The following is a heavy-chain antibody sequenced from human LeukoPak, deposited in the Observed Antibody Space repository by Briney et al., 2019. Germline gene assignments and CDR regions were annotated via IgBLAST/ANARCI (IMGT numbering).Heavy chain of an antibody. CDR1: GYTFTGYY. Sequence: GASVKVSCKASGYTFTGYYMHWVRQAPGQGLEWMGIINPSGGSTSYAQKFQGRVTMTRDTSTSTIYMELSSLRSEDTAVYYCARGKEMATTTGGPDYWGQGTLVTVSS. J-gene: IGHJ4*02. D-gene: IGHD5-24*01. CDR2: INPSGGST. CDR3: ARGKEMATTTGGPDY. V-gene: IGHV1-46*01.